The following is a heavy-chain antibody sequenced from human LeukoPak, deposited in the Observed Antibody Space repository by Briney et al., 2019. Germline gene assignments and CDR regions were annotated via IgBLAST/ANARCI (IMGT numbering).Heavy chain of an antibody. CDR3: ARSAAALYYFDY. CDR2: INPNSGGT. J-gene: IGHJ4*02. Sequence: GASVKVSCKASGYTFTGYYMHWVRQAPGQGLESMGWINPNSGGTNYAQKFQGRVTMTRDTSISTAYMELSRLRSDDTAVYYCARSAAALYYFDYWGQGTLVTVSS. V-gene: IGHV1-2*02. D-gene: IGHD6-13*01. CDR1: GYTFTGYY.